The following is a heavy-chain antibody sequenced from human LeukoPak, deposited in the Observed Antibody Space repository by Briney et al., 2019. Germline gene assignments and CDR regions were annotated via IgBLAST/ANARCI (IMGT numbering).Heavy chain of an antibody. J-gene: IGHJ4*02. V-gene: IGHV3-23*01. D-gene: IGHD3-3*01. CDR1: GFTFSSYA. CDR3: AKGRTIFGVVPFDY. CDR2: ISGSGGST. Sequence: QPGGSLRLSCAASGFTFSSYAMSWVRQAPGKGLEWVSPISGSGGSTYYADSVKGRFTISRDNSKNTLYLQMNSLRAEDTAVYYCAKGRTIFGVVPFDYWGQGTLVTVSS.